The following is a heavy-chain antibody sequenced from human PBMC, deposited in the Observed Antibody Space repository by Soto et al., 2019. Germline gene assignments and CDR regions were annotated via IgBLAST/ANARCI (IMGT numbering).Heavy chain of an antibody. V-gene: IGHV1-46*01. D-gene: IGHD6-25*01. CDR1: VFTFTNYF. CDR2: ISPYDGST. J-gene: IGHJ6*01. CDR3: ARGDGRGSSGFYSYYGMYV. Sequence: QVQLVQSGAEVKKPGASVKVSCKASVFTFTNYFFYWLLQAPRQGLEWMGIISPYDGSTNYVQSLQGRITMTIDTSTSTVYMELSSLRSEDTAVYSCARGDGRGSSGFYSYYGMYVWGHGTTVTVS.